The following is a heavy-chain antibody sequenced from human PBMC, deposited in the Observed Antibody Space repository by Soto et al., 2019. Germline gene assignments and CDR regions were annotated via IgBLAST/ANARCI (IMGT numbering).Heavy chain of an antibody. CDR3: VTGYSSSWHYTLAY. CDR1: GFTFSSYW. CDR2: TNSDGSST. Sequence: GGSLRLSCAASGFTFSSYWMHWARQAPGKGLVWVSRTNSDGSSTSYADSVKGRFTTSRDNAKNTLYLQMNSLRAEDTAVYYCVTGYSSSWHYTLAYWGQGVLVTVSS. D-gene: IGHD6-13*01. V-gene: IGHV3-74*01. J-gene: IGHJ4*02.